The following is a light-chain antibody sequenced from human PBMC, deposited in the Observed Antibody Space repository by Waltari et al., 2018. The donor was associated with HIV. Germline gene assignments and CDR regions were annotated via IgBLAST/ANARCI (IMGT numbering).Light chain of an antibody. CDR3: CSYAGSYTLVV. J-gene: IGLJ2*01. CDR2: DVS. Sequence: QSALTQPRSVSGSPGQSVTISCTGTSSDVGGYNYVSWYQQHPGKAPKLMIYDVSKRPAGVPDRFSGSKSGNTASLTISWLQAEDEADYYCCSYAGSYTLVVFGGGTKLTVL. CDR1: SSDVGGYNY. V-gene: IGLV2-11*01.